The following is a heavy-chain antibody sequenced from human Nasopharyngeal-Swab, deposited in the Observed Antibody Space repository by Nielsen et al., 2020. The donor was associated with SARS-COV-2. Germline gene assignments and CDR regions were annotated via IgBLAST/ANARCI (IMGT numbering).Heavy chain of an antibody. CDR2: IYPGDSDT. CDR1: GYSFTSYW. D-gene: IGHD3-22*01. V-gene: IGHV5-51*01. J-gene: IGHJ4*02. CDR3: ARGGTRYYYDSSGYYY. Sequence: GESLKISCKGSGYSFTSYWIGWVRQMPGKGLEWMGIIYPGDSDTRYSPSFQGQVTISADKSISTAYLQWSSLKASDTAMDYCARGGTRYYYDSSGYYYWGQGTLVTVSS.